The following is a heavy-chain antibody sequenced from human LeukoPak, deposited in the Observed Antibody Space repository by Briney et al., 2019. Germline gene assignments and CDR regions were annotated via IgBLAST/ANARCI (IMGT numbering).Heavy chain of an antibody. J-gene: IGHJ4*02. V-gene: IGHV1-18*04. Sequence: ASVKVSCKASGYTFTGYYMHWVRQATGQGLEWMGWMNPNSGNTNYAQKLQGRVTMTTDTSTSTAYMELRSLRSDDTAVYYCARGGNSGWRTPKDDYWGQGTLVTVSS. CDR1: GYTFTGYY. D-gene: IGHD6-19*01. CDR3: ARGGNSGWRTPKDDY. CDR2: MNPNSGNT.